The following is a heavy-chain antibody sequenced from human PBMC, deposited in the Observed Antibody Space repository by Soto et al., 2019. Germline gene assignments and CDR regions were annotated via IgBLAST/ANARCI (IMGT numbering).Heavy chain of an antibody. CDR1: GGSISSYY. CDR2: IYYSGST. CDR3: TASSGGNFDF. Sequence: QVQLQESGPGLVKPSETLSLTCTVSGGSISSYYWSWIRQPPGKGLEWIGYIYYSGSTNYNPSLNRPLTIPAEPPTNRFALKLISVPAADTAVYFWTASSGGNFDFWGQGTLVTVSS. J-gene: IGHJ4*02. V-gene: IGHV4-59*08.